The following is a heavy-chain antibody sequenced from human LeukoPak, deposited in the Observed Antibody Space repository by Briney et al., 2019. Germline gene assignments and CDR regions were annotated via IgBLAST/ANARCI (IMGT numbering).Heavy chain of an antibody. Sequence: ASVKVSCKASGYTLTCFYIHWVRQVPGQGLEWMGWINPIRGATNYAQTLQDRVTMTRDTSISTAYMQLRRLRSDDTAVYYCARGYLTIFGVVISEYYYYGMDVWGQGTTVTVSS. CDR3: ARGYLTIFGVVISEYYYYGMDV. J-gene: IGHJ6*02. CDR2: INPIRGAT. V-gene: IGHV1-2*02. CDR1: GYTLTCFY. D-gene: IGHD3-3*01.